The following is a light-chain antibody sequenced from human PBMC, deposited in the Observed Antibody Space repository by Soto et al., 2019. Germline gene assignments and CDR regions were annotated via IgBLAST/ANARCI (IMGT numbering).Light chain of an antibody. CDR1: QSISTW. Sequence: DTQMTQSPSSLSASVRDRVIITCRASQSISTWLAWYQQKPGKAPKLLIYDASSLESGVPSRFSGSGSGTEFTLTISSLQPDDFATYYCQQYNSYSQTFGQGTKVDIK. J-gene: IGKJ1*01. CDR2: DAS. CDR3: QQYNSYSQT. V-gene: IGKV1-5*01.